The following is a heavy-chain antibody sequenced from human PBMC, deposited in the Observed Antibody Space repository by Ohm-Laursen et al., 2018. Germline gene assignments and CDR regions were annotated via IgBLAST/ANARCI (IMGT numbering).Heavy chain of an antibody. D-gene: IGHD6-19*01. J-gene: IGHJ4*02. V-gene: IGHV4-34*01. Sequence: SQTLSLTCAVNGESSSGYYWSWIRQPPGKGLEWIGEINHSGSTNYNPSLKSRVTISVDTSKNQFSLKLSSVTAADTAVYYCARENSTVAGTPYYFDYWGQGTLVTVSS. CDR2: INHSGST. CDR3: ARENSTVAGTPYYFDY. CDR1: GESSSGYY.